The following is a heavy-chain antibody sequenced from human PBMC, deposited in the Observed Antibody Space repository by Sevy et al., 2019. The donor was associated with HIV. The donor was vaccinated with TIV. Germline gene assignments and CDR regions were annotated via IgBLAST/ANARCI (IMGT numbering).Heavy chain of an antibody. D-gene: IGHD2-8*01. J-gene: IGHJ6*02. Sequence: GGSLRLSCVASGFTFSSYGMHWVRQAPGKGLEWVSGISWNSGSIGYADSVKGRFTISRDNAKNSLYLQMNSLRAEDTALYYCAKDKGYCTNGVCYTSYYYYGMDVWGQGTTVTVSS. CDR2: ISWNSGSI. CDR1: GFTFSSYG. V-gene: IGHV3-9*01. CDR3: AKDKGYCTNGVCYTSYYYYGMDV.